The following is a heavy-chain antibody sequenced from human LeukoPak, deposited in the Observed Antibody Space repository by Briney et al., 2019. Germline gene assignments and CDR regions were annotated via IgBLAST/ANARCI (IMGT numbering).Heavy chain of an antibody. CDR1: GYSFTSYW. CDR2: IYPGDSDT. J-gene: IGHJ6*03. Sequence: GESLKISCKGSGYSFTSYWIGWVRQMPGKGLEWMGIIYPGDSDTRYSPSFQGQVTISADKSTSTAYLQWSSLKASDTAMYYCARHLGGWSDTYYYYYMDVWGKGTTVTVSS. V-gene: IGHV5-51*01. D-gene: IGHD6-19*01. CDR3: ARHLGGWSDTYYYYYMDV.